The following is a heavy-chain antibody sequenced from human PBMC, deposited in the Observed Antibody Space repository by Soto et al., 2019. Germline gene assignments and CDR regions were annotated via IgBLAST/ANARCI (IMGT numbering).Heavy chain of an antibody. CDR2: ISGSGGST. V-gene: IGHV3-23*01. J-gene: IGHJ6*02. Sequence: GGSLRLSCAASGFTFSSYAMIWVRQAPGKGLEWVSAISGSGGSTYYADSVKGRFTISRDNSKNTLYLQMNSLRAEDTAVYYCAKDSARIPVWYYYGMDVWGQGTTVTVSS. D-gene: IGHD6-19*01. CDR3: AKDSARIPVWYYYGMDV. CDR1: GFTFSSYA.